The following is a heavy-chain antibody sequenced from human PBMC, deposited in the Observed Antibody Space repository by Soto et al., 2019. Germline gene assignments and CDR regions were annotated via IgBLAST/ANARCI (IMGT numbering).Heavy chain of an antibody. CDR3: ARDRLNYYDSSRAFDI. J-gene: IGHJ3*02. CDR2: ISAYNGNT. D-gene: IGHD3-22*01. Sequence: GASVKVSCKASGYTFTSYYMHWVRQAPGQGLEWMGWISAYNGNTNYAQKLQGRVTMTTDTSTSTAYMELRSLRSDDTAVYYCARDRLNYYDSSRAFDIWGQGTMVTVSS. V-gene: IGHV1-18*04. CDR1: GYTFTSYY.